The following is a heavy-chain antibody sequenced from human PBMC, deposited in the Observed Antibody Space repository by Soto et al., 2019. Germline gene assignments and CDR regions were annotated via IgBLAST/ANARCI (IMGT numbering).Heavy chain of an antibody. D-gene: IGHD2-2*02. CDR3: AGNPCQSTSCYTTYFDS. V-gene: IGHV1-2*02. CDR1: GYTFTGYY. CDR2: INPNSGGT. J-gene: IGHJ4*02. Sequence: ASVKVSCKASGYTFTGYYMHWVRQAPGQGLEWMGWINPNSGGTNYAQKFQGRVTMTRDTSISTAYMELSRLRSDDTAVYYCAGNPCQSTSCYTTYFDSWGRGTLVTVSS.